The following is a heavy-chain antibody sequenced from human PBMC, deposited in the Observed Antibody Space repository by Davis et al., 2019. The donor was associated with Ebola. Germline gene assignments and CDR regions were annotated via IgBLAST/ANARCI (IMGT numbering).Heavy chain of an antibody. J-gene: IGHJ4*02. Sequence: PGGSLRLSCAASGFTFSSFSMNWVRQAPGKGLEWVSSISSSSSYIYYADSVKGRFTISRDNAKNSLYLQMNSLRAEDTAVYYCARGGAVVPAAHLDYWGQGTLVTVSS. V-gene: IGHV3-21*01. CDR1: GFTFSSFS. CDR2: ISSSSSYI. D-gene: IGHD2-2*01. CDR3: ARGGAVVPAAHLDY.